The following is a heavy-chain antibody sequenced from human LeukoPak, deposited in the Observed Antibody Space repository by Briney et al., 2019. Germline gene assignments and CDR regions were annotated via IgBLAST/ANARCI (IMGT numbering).Heavy chain of an antibody. J-gene: IGHJ6*02. CDR3: ARDDWYLLPSAYYSNGLDV. V-gene: IGHV1-18*01. CDR2: ISAHNGNT. D-gene: IGHD2-21*01. Sequence: GASVKVSCRAFGYSFGNYGISLVRQAPGQGLEWLGWISAHNGNTNYARKFQGRVTMTTNTSTSTAYMELTSLRSDDTAMYYCARDDWYLLPSAYYSNGLDVWGQGTTVTVSS. CDR1: GYSFGNYG.